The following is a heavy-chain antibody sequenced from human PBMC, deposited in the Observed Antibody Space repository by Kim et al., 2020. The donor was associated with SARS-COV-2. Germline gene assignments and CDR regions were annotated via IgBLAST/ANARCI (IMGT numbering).Heavy chain of an antibody. Sequence: SETLSLTCTVSGGSISSSSYYWGWIRQPPGKGLEWIGSIYYSGSTYYNPSLKSRVTISVDTSKNQFSLKLSSATAADTAVYYCARDADPFDWLTPFDYWGQGTLVTVSS. J-gene: IGHJ4*02. V-gene: IGHV4-39*07. CDR1: GGSISSSSYY. CDR3: ARDADPFDWLTPFDY. D-gene: IGHD3-9*01. CDR2: IYYSGST.